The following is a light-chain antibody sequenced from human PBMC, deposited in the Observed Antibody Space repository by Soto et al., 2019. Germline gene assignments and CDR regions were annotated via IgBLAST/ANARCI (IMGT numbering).Light chain of an antibody. CDR3: QQRSNWPSMT. J-gene: IGKJ5*01. CDR1: QSVSSY. Sequence: EIVLTQSPATLSLSPGERATLSCGASQSVSSYLAWYQQKPGQAPRLLIYDASNRATGIPARFSGSGSGTDFTLTISSLEPEDFAVYYCQQRSNWPSMTFGQGTRLEIK. CDR2: DAS. V-gene: IGKV3-11*01.